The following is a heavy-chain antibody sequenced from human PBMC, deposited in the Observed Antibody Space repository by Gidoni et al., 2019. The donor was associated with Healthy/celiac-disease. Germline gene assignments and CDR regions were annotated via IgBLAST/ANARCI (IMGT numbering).Heavy chain of an antibody. CDR3: ARDFYDSSGYYQT. CDR1: GYTFTGYY. CDR2: INPNSGGT. J-gene: IGHJ5*02. Sequence: QVQLVQYGAEVKKPGASVKVSCKASGYTFTGYYMHWVRQATGQGLEWMGWINPNSGGTNYAQKFQGRVTMTRDTSISTAYMELSRLRSDDTAVYYCARDFYDSSGYYQTWGQGTLVTVSS. D-gene: IGHD3-22*01. V-gene: IGHV1-2*02.